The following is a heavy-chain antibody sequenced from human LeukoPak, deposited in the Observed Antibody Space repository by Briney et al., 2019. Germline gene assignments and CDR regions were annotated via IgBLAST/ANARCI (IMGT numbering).Heavy chain of an antibody. Sequence: GGSLRLSCTASGFTFGDYAMSWFRQAPGKGLEWVGFIRSKAYGGTTEYAASVKGRFTISRDDSKSIAYLQMNSLKTEDTAVYYCTRENDATYSGSYYGDYFDYWGQGTLVTVSS. CDR1: GFTFGDYA. CDR2: IRSKAYGGTT. D-gene: IGHD1-26*01. V-gene: IGHV3-49*03. CDR3: TRENDATYSGSYYGDYFDY. J-gene: IGHJ4*02.